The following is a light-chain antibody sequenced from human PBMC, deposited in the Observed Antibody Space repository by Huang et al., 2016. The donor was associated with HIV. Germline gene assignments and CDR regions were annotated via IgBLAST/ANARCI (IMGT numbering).Light chain of an antibody. J-gene: IGKJ1*01. CDR1: QGIRND. Sequence: AIQMTQSPSPLSASIGDRVTITCRASQGIRNDLGWYQKKQGKAPKLLIYAASSLHRGVPSRFSGSGSGTDFTLTISRLQPEGFATYYCQQDYNYPRTFGQGTKVEIK. CDR2: AAS. CDR3: QQDYNYPRT. V-gene: IGKV1-6*01.